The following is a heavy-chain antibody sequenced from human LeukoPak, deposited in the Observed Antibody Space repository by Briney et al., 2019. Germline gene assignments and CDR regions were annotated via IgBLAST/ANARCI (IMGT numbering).Heavy chain of an antibody. V-gene: IGHV3-21*01. CDR3: ASPEILQFDY. CDR1: GFTFSSYS. J-gene: IGHJ4*02. CDR2: ISSSSSYI. Sequence: GGSLRLSCAASGFTFSSYSMNWVRQAPGEGLEWVSSISSSSSYIYYPDSVKGRFTISRDNARNSLYLQMNSLRAEDTAVYYCASPEILQFDYWGQGTLVTVSS.